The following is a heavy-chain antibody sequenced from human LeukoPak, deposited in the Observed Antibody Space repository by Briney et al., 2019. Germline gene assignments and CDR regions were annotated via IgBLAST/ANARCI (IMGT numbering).Heavy chain of an antibody. CDR2: FDPEEGET. Sequence: ASVNVSCKVSVYTLPELSIHWVRQAPGKGGAGVGGFDPEEGETVYAQKFQGRVTMTEDTSTDTAYMELSGLRCEDTAVYCCATARQPWELQGFDYWGQGTLVTVSS. J-gene: IGHJ4*02. CDR1: VYTLPELS. CDR3: ATARQPWELQGFDY. D-gene: IGHD1-26*01. V-gene: IGHV1-24*01.